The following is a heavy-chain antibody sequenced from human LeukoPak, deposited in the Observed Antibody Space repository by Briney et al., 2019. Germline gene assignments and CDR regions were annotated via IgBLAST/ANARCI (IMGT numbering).Heavy chain of an antibody. CDR3: ARHGSGGRDSSGYYNY. J-gene: IGHJ4*02. D-gene: IGHD3-22*01. Sequence: GESLKISCQGSGYSFTNNWIGWVRQMPGKGLEWMGIIYPGDSDTRYSPSFQGQVTISADKSISTAYLQWSSLKASDTAMYYCARHGSGGRDSSGYYNYWGQGTLVTVSS. CDR2: IYPGDSDT. CDR1: GYSFTNNW. V-gene: IGHV5-51*01.